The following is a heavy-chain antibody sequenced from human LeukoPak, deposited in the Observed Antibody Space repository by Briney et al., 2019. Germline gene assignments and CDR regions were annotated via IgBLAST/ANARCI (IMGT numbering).Heavy chain of an antibody. D-gene: IGHD2-2*01. CDR2: IWYDGSNK. CDR3: ARDSLNIVVVPALDY. Sequence: GGSLRLSCAASGFTFSSYGMHWVRQAPGKGLEWVAVIWYDGSNKYYADSVKGRFTISRDNSKNTLYLQMNSLRAEDTAVYYCARDSLNIVVVPALDYWGQGTLVTVSS. J-gene: IGHJ4*02. V-gene: IGHV3-33*01. CDR1: GFTFSSYG.